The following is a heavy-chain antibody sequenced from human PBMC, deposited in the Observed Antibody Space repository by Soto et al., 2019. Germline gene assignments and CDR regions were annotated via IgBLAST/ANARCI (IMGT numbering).Heavy chain of an antibody. Sequence: EVRLVESGGGLVQPGRSLRLSCAASGFIFDDYAMHWVRQAPGKGLEWVSGINWNSAKIGYADSVKGRFTISRDNGKKSLFLQMNSLRAEATAFYFCAKDNYFGSWSYSPNHLDSWGQGTLVTVSS. J-gene: IGHJ4*02. CDR3: AKDNYFGSWSYSPNHLDS. D-gene: IGHD3-10*01. CDR2: INWNSAKI. CDR1: GFIFDDYA. V-gene: IGHV3-9*01.